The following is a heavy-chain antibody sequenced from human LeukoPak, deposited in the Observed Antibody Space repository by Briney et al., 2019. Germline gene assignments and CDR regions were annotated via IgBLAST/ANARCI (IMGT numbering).Heavy chain of an antibody. CDR2: IYDSGST. Sequence: PSETLSLTCTVSGGSIRSSYYYWGWIRQPPGKGLEWIGSIYDSGSTYYNPSLKSRVTTSVDTPTDQFSLRLSSATAADTAIYYCARQSGDQSSAWYFDAWGQGTLVTVSS. D-gene: IGHD6-19*01. V-gene: IGHV4-39*01. J-gene: IGHJ4*02. CDR1: GGSIRSSYYY. CDR3: ARQSGDQSSAWYFDA.